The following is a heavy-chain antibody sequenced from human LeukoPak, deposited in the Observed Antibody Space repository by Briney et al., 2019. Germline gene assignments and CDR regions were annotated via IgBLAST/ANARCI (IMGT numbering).Heavy chain of an antibody. CDR1: GGSISRADYY. J-gene: IGHJ4*02. CDR3: ARDSRDYYGSGFFDY. Sequence: PSETLSLTCTVSGGSISRADYYWSWIRQPPGKGLEWIGYIYYSGSTYYNPSLKSRVTISVDTSKNQFSLKLSSVTAADTAVYYCARDSRDYYGSGFFDYWGQGTLVTVSS. D-gene: IGHD3-10*01. CDR2: IYYSGST. V-gene: IGHV4-30-4*02.